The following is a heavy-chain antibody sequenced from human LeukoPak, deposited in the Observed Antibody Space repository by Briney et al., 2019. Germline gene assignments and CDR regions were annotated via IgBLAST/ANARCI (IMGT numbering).Heavy chain of an antibody. Sequence: SETLSLTCTVSGYSISSSYFWGWIRQPPGKGLEWIGSFYHTGTTYYNPSLKSRVTISVDTSKNQFSLKLSSVTAADTAMYYCARDLLLIGSGWYLGQGTLVTVSS. CDR3: ARDLLLIGSGWY. CDR2: FYHTGTT. J-gene: IGHJ4*02. V-gene: IGHV4-38-2*02. D-gene: IGHD6-19*01. CDR1: GYSISSSYF.